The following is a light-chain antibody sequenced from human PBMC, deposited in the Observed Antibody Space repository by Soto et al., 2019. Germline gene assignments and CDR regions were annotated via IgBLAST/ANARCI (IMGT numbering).Light chain of an antibody. J-gene: IGKJ1*01. CDR2: KAS. V-gene: IGKV1-5*03. CDR1: QRLTNA. CDR3: QQHISYPRT. Sequence: DIQMTQSPSILSASVGDRGIITCRASQRLTNALVWYQQKPGKAPNLLICKASNLATGVPLRFSGSGYGTEFTLTISSLQPEDFATYYCQQHISYPRTFGQGTKVEIK.